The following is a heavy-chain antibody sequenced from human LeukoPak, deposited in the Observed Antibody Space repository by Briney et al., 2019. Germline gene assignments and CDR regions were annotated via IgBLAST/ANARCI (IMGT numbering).Heavy chain of an antibody. J-gene: IGHJ4*02. D-gene: IGHD3-3*01. CDR3: ARDAEAWSGYFDY. CDR1: GGTFSSYA. Sequence: SVKVSCKASGGTFSSYAISWVRQAPGQGLEWMGGIIPIFGTANYAQKFQGRVTITTDESTSTAYMELSSLRSEDTAVYYCARDAEAWSGYFDYWGQGTLVTVSS. V-gene: IGHV1-69*05. CDR2: IIPIFGTA.